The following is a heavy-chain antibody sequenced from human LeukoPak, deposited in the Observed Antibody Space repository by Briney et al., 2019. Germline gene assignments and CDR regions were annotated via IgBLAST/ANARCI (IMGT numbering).Heavy chain of an antibody. V-gene: IGHV3-21*01. CDR1: GFTFNTYT. CDR2: ISSSSSYI. D-gene: IGHD5-18*01. J-gene: IGHJ4*02. Sequence: GGSLRLSCAASGFTFNTYTMNWVRQAPGKGLEWVSSISSSSSYIYYAGSVKGRFTISRDNAKNSLYLQMNSLRAEDTAVYYCARADHVDTAMMFDYWGQGTLVTVSS. CDR3: ARADHVDTAMMFDY.